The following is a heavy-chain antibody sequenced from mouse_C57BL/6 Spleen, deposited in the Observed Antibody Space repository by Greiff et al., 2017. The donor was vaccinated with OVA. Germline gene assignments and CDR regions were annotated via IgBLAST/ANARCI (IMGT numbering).Heavy chain of an antibody. CDR3: ARLAYYSNYGYFDY. V-gene: IGHV1-81*01. Sequence: VQLQQSGAELARPGASVKLSCKASGYTFTSYGISWVKQRTGQGLEWIGEIYPRSGNTYYNEKFKGKATLTADKSSSTAYMELRSLTSEDSAVYFCARLAYYSNYGYFDYWGQGTTLTVSS. CDR2: IYPRSGNT. D-gene: IGHD2-5*01. J-gene: IGHJ2*01. CDR1: GYTFTSYG.